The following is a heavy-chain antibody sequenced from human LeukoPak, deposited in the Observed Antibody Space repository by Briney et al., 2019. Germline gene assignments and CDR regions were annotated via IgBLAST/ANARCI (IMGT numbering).Heavy chain of an antibody. Sequence: GGSLRLSCAASGFTFSSYGMHWVRQAPGKGLEWVAVISYDGSNKYYADSVKGRFTISRDNSKNTLYLQMNSLRAEDTAVYYCAKSDFLEWLSHGMDVWGQGTTVTVSS. CDR3: AKSDFLEWLSHGMDV. D-gene: IGHD3-3*01. J-gene: IGHJ6*02. CDR1: GFTFSSYG. V-gene: IGHV3-30*18. CDR2: ISYDGSNK.